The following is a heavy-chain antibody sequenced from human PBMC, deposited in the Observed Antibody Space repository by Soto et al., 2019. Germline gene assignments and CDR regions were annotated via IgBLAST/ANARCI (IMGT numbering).Heavy chain of an antibody. CDR2: IRSRANNYAT. CDR3: IRHDPNWYWY. J-gene: IGHJ4*02. CDR1: GFRFSGVA. V-gene: IGHV3-73*01. Sequence: GGSLRLSGDASGFRFSGVAISWVRQASGRGLEWVGRIRSRANNYATAFAASVQGRFTLSRDDSKNTAYLQMNSLKTEDTAVYYCIRHDPNWYWYWGRGTLVTVSS. D-gene: IGHD2-8*02.